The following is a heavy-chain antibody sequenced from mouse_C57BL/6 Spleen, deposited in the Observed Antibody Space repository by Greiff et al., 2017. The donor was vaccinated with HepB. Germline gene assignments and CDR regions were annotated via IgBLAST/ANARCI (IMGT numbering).Heavy chain of an antibody. CDR1: GYTFTDYY. J-gene: IGHJ2*01. CDR2: INPNNGGT. CDR3: ARWEALVATDY. Sequence: EVQLQQSGPELVKPGASVKISCKASGYTFTDYYMNWVKQSHGKSLEWIGAINPNNGGTSYNQKFKGKATLTVDNSSSTAYMGLRSLTSADSEVYYCARWEALVATDYWGQGTTLTVSS. V-gene: IGHV1-26*01. D-gene: IGHD1-1*01.